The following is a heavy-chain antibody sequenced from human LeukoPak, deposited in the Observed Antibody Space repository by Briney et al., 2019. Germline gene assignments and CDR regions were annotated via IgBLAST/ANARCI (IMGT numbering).Heavy chain of an antibody. D-gene: IGHD6-19*01. CDR2: ISSSGSTI. CDR3: AGAGIAVSDAFDI. CDR1: GFNVSRNC. Sequence: GGSLRLSCAASGFNVSRNCINWVRQAPGKGLEWVSYISSSGSTIYYADSVKGRFTISRDNAKNSLYLQMNSLRAEDTAVYYCAGAGIAVSDAFDIWGQGTMVTVSS. V-gene: IGHV3-48*03. J-gene: IGHJ3*02.